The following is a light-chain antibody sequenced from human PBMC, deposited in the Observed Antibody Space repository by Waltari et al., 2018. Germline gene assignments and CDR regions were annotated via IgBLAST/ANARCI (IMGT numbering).Light chain of an antibody. CDR2: WAS. Sequence: DLVMTQSPDSLAVSLGERATINCKSSQSVFYSANNKNYLAWYQQKSGQPPKLLIYWASTRASGVPDRFSGSGSGTDFTLTISNLQPEDVAVYYCQQYDASPLTFGGGTKVEI. CDR1: QSVFYSANNKNY. CDR3: QQYDASPLT. V-gene: IGKV4-1*01. J-gene: IGKJ4*01.